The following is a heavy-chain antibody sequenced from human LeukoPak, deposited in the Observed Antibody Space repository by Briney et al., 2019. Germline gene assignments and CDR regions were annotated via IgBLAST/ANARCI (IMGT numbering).Heavy chain of an antibody. CDR2: IKSKTDGGTT. J-gene: IGHJ6*03. CDR1: GFTFSNAW. CDR3: ARDRTGQQLISRKDYYYMDV. D-gene: IGHD4-11*01. V-gene: IGHV3-15*01. Sequence: PGGSLRLSCAASGFTFSNAWMSWVRQAPGKGLEWVVRIKSKTDGGTTDYAAPVKGRFTISRDDSKNTLYLQMNSLRAEDTAVYYCARDRTGQQLISRKDYYYMDVWGKGTTVTISS.